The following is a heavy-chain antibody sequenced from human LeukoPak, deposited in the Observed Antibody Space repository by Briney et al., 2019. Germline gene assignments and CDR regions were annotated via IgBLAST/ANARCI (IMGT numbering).Heavy chain of an antibody. Sequence: GGSLRLSCAASGFTFSSYGMHWVRQAPGKGLEWVAVIWYDGSNKYYADSVKGRFTISRDNSKNTLYLQMNSLRAEDTAVYYCARGWDYDSGSYGMDVWGQGTMVTVSS. V-gene: IGHV3-33*01. CDR2: IWYDGSNK. D-gene: IGHD3-22*01. J-gene: IGHJ6*02. CDR1: GFTFSSYG. CDR3: ARGWDYDSGSYGMDV.